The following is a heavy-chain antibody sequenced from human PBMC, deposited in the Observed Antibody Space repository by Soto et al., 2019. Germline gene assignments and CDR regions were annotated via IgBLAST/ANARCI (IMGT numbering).Heavy chain of an antibody. Sequence: SETLSLTCTVSGGSISSGDYYWSWIRQPPGKGLEWIGYIYYSGSTYYNPSLKSRVTISVDTSKNQFSLKLSSVTAADTAVYYCASGIVATIPCLDYWGQGTLVTVSS. CDR1: GGSISSGDYY. D-gene: IGHD5-12*01. CDR3: ASGIVATIPCLDY. V-gene: IGHV4-30-4*01. J-gene: IGHJ4*02. CDR2: IYYSGST.